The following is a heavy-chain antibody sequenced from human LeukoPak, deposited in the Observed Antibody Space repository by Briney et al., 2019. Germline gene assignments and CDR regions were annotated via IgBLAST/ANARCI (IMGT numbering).Heavy chain of an antibody. CDR2: IYHSGST. CDR1: GGSISSGGYY. Sequence: PSQTLSLTYTVSGGSISSGGYYWSWIRQPPGKGLEWIGYIYHSGSTYYNPSLKSRVTISVDRSKNQFSLKLSSVTAADTAVYYCARGWVYSSSSWVFDYWGQGTLVTVSS. V-gene: IGHV4-30-2*01. D-gene: IGHD6-6*01. CDR3: ARGWVYSSSSWVFDY. J-gene: IGHJ4*02.